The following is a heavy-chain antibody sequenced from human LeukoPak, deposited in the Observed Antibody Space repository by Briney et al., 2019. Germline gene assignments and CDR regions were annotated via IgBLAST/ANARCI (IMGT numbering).Heavy chain of an antibody. V-gene: IGHV4-61*02. CDR3: ARDRGAGSRFDY. CDR1: GGSLSSGSYY. D-gene: IGHD4-17*01. CDR2: IYTSGST. J-gene: IGHJ4*02. Sequence: SETLSLTCTVSGGSLSSGSYYWSWIRQPAGEGLEWIGRIYTSGSTNYNPSRKSRVTIPVDTSKNQFSLKLSSVTAADTAVYYCARDRGAGSRFDYWGQGTLVTVSS.